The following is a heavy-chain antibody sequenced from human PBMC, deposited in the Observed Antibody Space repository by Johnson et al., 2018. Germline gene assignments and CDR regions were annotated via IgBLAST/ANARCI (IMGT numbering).Heavy chain of an antibody. D-gene: IGHD3-10*01. CDR3: AKRGGCIGYGLAYYYYMDV. CDR1: GFTFSHYG. CDR2: ISFDGTKQ. V-gene: IGHV3-30*18. J-gene: IGHJ6*03. Sequence: QVQLVESGGGVVQPGESLRLSCVGSGFTFSHYGMHWVRQVPGKGLEWLAFISFDGTKQYYGDAAKGRFTISRDNSGNTLFLQLTRLSAEDTAVYHCAKRGGCIGYGLAYYYYMDVWGKGTTVTVAS.